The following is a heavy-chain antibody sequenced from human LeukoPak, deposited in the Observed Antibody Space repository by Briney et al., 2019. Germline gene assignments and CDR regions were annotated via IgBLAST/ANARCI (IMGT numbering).Heavy chain of an antibody. J-gene: IGHJ4*02. CDR2: IYYSGST. CDR3: ARLPYPYDASGSPPVDY. CDR1: GGSISSGSYY. V-gene: IGHV4-39*02. D-gene: IGHD3-22*01. Sequence: PSETLSLTCTVSGGSISSGSYYWGWIRQPPGKGLEWIGSIYYSGSTYYNPSLKSRVTISVDTSKNHFSLKLSSVTAADTAVYYCARLPYPYDASGSPPVDYWGQGTLVTVSS.